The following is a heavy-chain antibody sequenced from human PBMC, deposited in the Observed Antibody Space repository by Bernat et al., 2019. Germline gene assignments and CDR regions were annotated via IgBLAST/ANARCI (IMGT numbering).Heavy chain of an antibody. D-gene: IGHD6-19*01. V-gene: IGHV4-34*01. CDR3: ARGEAEDRNLFDY. CDR2: INHSGST. J-gene: IGHJ4*02. Sequence: QVQLQQWGAGLLKPSETLSLTCAVYGGSFSGYYWSWIRQPPGKGLEWIGEINHSGSTNYNPSLKSRVTISVDTSKNQSSLKLSSVTAADTAVYYCARGEAEDRNLFDYWGQGTLVTDSS. CDR1: GGSFSGYY.